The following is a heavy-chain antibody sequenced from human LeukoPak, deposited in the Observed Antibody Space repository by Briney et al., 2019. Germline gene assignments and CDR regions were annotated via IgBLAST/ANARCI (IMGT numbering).Heavy chain of an antibody. V-gene: IGHV1-69*05. CDR2: IIPIFGTA. CDR3: ASCTPTQWTNWFDP. J-gene: IGHJ5*02. CDR1: GGTFSSYA. D-gene: IGHD6-19*01. Sequence: ASVKVSCKAPGGTFSSYAISWVRQAPGQGLEWMGGIIPIFGTANYAQKFQGRVTITTDESTSTAYMELSSLRSKDTAVYYCASCTPTQWTNWFDPWGQGTLVTVSS.